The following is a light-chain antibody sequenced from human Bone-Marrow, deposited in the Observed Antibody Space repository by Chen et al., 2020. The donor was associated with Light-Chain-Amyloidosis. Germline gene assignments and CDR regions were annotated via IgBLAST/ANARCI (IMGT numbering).Light chain of an antibody. V-gene: IGLV3-21*02. CDR3: QVWDRSSDRPM. CDR2: DDS. Sequence: SYVLTQPSSVSVAPGQTATIACGGHNIGSTSVHWYQPTPGQAPLLVVYDDSDRPSGIPERLSGSNSGNTATLTISRVEAGDEADYYCQVWDRSSDRPMFGGGTKLTVL. CDR1: NIGSTS. J-gene: IGLJ3*02.